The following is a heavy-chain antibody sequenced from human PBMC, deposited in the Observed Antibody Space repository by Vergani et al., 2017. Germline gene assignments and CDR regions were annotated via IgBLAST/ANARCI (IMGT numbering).Heavy chain of an antibody. CDR3: AGPQGTSAYYYGVFDY. Sequence: EVQLLESGGGLVQPGGSLRLSCAASGFTFSTYAMTWVRQAPGKGLEWVSTISSDGGSTYYAGSVKGRFTISRDNSKNTLSLQMNSLTAEDTAIYYCAGPQGTSAYYYGVFDYWGQGILVTVSS. CDR2: ISSDGGST. J-gene: IGHJ4*02. D-gene: IGHD3-22*01. CDR1: GFTFSTYA. V-gene: IGHV3-23*01.